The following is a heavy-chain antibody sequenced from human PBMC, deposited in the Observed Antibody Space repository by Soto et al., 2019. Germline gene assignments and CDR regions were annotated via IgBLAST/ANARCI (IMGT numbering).Heavy chain of an antibody. CDR3: ARAVEMYAIGWYYFDY. Sequence: QVQLQESGPGLVKPSETLSLTCTVSGGSISSYYWSWIRQPPGKGLEWIGFIYYSESTNYNPSLQSRVTISVDTSKNQFSLRLTSVTAADTAVYYCARAVEMYAIGWYYFDYWGQGTLVTVSS. J-gene: IGHJ4*02. CDR2: IYYSEST. D-gene: IGHD6-19*01. CDR1: GGSISSYY. V-gene: IGHV4-59*01.